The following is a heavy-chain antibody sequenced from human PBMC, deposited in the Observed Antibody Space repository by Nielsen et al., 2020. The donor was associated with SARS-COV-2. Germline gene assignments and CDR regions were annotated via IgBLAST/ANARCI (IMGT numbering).Heavy chain of an antibody. CDR3: ARRPCSGGSCLSFDY. D-gene: IGHD2-15*01. Sequence: GSLRLSCTVSGGSISSYYWSWIRQPPGKGLEWIGYIYYSGSTNYNPSLKSRVTISVDTSKNQFSLKLSSVTAADTAVYYCARRPCSGGSCLSFDYWGQGTLVTVSS. V-gene: IGHV4-59*13. CDR2: IYYSGST. CDR1: GGSISSYY. J-gene: IGHJ4*02.